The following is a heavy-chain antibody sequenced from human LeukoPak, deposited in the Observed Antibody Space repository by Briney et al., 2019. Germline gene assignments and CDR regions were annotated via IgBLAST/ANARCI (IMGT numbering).Heavy chain of an antibody. CDR2: IYPGDSDT. CDR3: ARQSRDGSKTRGYYFDY. J-gene: IGHJ4*02. V-gene: IGHV5-51*01. Sequence: GESLKISCKGSGYSFTSYWIGWVRQVPGKGVESMGLIYPGDSDTRYSPSFQGQVTVSVDKSISTAYLQWSSLKASDTAMYYCARQSRDGSKTRGYYFDYWGQGTLVSVSS. D-gene: IGHD3-10*01. CDR1: GYSFTSYW.